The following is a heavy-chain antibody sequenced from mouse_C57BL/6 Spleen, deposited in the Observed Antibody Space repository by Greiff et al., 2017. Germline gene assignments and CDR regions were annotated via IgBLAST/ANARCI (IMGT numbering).Heavy chain of an antibody. D-gene: IGHD2-1*01. V-gene: IGHV1-15*01. CDR1: GYTFTDYE. CDR2: IDPETGGT. CDR3: TRRGWDGNYVGYLDY. Sequence: QVHVKQSGAELVRPGASVTLSCKASGYTFTDYEMHWVKQTPVHGLEWIGAIDPETGGTAYNQKFKGKAILTADKSSSTAYMELRSLTSEDSAVYYCTRRGWDGNYVGYLDYWGQGTTLTVSS. J-gene: IGHJ2*01.